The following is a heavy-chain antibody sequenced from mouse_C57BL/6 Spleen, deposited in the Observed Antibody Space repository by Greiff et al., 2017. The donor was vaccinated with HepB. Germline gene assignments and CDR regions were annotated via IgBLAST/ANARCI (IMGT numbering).Heavy chain of an antibody. D-gene: IGHD1-1*01. CDR3: ARNLLITTVVAPYFDV. J-gene: IGHJ1*03. CDR1: GFSLTSYA. CDR2: IWTGGGT. V-gene: IGHV2-9-1*01. Sequence: VHLVESGPGLVAPSQSLSITCTVSGFSLTSYAISWVRQPPGKGLEWLGVIWTGGGTNYNSALKSRLSISKDNSKSQVFLKMNSLQTDDTARYYCARNLLITTVVAPYFDVWGTGTTVTVSS.